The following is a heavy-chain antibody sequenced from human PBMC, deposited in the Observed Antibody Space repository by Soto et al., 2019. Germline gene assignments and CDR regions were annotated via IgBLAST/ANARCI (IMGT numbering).Heavy chain of an antibody. CDR2: ISYDGSTI. D-gene: IGHD6-13*01. J-gene: IGHJ4*02. Sequence: QVQLVESGGGVVQRGRSLRLSCAASGFTFSSYAMHWVRQAPGKGLEWVAVISYDGSTIYYADSVKGRFSISRDNSKNTLHLEMHNLRPEDTAVYYCVKVGGSSSWYRFYFDYWGQGTLVTVSS. CDR1: GFTFSSYA. CDR3: VKVGGSSSWYRFYFDY. V-gene: IGHV3-30*18.